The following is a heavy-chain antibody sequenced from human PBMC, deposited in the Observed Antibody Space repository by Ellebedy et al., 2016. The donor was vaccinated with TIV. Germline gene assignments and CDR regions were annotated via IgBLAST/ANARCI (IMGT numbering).Heavy chain of an antibody. D-gene: IGHD6-13*01. CDR1: GGSISSGGYY. J-gene: IGHJ6*02. Sequence: SETLSLTCTVSGGSISSGGYYWSWIRQHPGKGLEWIGYIYYSGSTYYNPSLKSRVTISIDTSKNQFSLKLSSVTAADTAVYYCARLVSSSWYRSERYYYGMDVWGQGTTVTVSS. CDR2: IYYSGST. V-gene: IGHV4-31*03. CDR3: ARLVSSSWYRSERYYYGMDV.